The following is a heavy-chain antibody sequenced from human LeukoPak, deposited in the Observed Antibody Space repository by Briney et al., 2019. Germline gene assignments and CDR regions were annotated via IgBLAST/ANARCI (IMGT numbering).Heavy chain of an antibody. V-gene: IGHV3-64*01. CDR1: GFTFSSYA. Sequence: SGGSLRLSCAASGFTFSSYAMHWVRQAPGKGLEYVSAISSNGGSTYYANSVKGRFTISRDNSKNTLYLQMGSLRAEDMAVYYCARGLDAFDIWGQGTMVTVSS. CDR3: ARGLDAFDI. CDR2: ISSNGGST. J-gene: IGHJ3*02.